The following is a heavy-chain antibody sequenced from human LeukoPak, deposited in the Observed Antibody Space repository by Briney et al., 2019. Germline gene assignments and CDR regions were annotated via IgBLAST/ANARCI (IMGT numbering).Heavy chain of an antibody. J-gene: IGHJ4*02. V-gene: IGHV3-7*01. D-gene: IGHD3-3*01. Sequence: GGSLRLSCAASGFTFSSYSMHWVRQAPGKGLEWVANIKQDGSEKYYVDSVKGRFTISRDNAKNSLYLQMNSLRAEDTAVYYCARALYYDFWSGYYFDYWGQGTLVTVSS. CDR1: GFTFSSYS. CDR2: IKQDGSEK. CDR3: ARALYYDFWSGYYFDY.